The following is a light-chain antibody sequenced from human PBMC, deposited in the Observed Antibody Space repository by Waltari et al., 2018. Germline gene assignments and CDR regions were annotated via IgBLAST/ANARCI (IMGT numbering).Light chain of an antibody. CDR3: QQYHTYPWT. CDR2: ASS. Sequence: IQMTQSPTSVSASVGDRVTTSSRASQGVSTYLAWYQQKRGKAPSLLIYASSTLESGVPSKFSGSGSGTDFTLTISCLQSEDFATYYCQQYHTYPWTFGQGTKVEI. CDR1: QGVSTY. J-gene: IGKJ1*01. V-gene: IGKV1-8*01.